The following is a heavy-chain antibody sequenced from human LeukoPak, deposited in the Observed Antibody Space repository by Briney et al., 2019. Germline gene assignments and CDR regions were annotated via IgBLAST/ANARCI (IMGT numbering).Heavy chain of an antibody. D-gene: IGHD3-22*01. V-gene: IGHV1-2*02. CDR1: GYTFTGYY. CDR3: ARDLTDYYDSSGYYYDASDI. J-gene: IGHJ3*02. CDR2: INPNSGGT. Sequence: ASVKVSCKASGYTFTGYYMHWVRQAPGQGLEWMGWINPNSGGTNYAQKFQGRVTMTRDTSISTAYMELSRLRSDDTAVYYCARDLTDYYDSSGYYYDASDIWGQGTMVTVSS.